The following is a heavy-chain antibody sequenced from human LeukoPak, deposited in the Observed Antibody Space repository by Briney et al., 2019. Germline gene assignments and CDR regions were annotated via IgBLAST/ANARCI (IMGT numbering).Heavy chain of an antibody. CDR3: ARSYYYGSGSYCPTNWFDP. Sequence: ASVKVSCKASGYTFTGYYMHWVRQAPGQGLEWMGRINPNSGGTNYAQKFQGRVTMTRDTSISTAYMELSRLRSDDTAVYYCARSYYYGSGSYCPTNWFDPWGQGTLVTVSS. V-gene: IGHV1-2*06. J-gene: IGHJ5*02. D-gene: IGHD3-10*01. CDR1: GYTFTGYY. CDR2: INPNSGGT.